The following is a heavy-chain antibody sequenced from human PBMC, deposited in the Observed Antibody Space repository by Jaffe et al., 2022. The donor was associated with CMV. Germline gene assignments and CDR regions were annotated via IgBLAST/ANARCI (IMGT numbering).Heavy chain of an antibody. Sequence: QLQLQQSGPGLVKPSETLSLTCSVSGASIISSGYYWGWVRQPPGKGLEWIASISYSGRIYYNTSLKSRVTISLDTSKNQFSLKVTSVTAADTAVYYCTRPNILSVVHNWFDPWGQGTQVTVSS. CDR1: GASIISSGYY. J-gene: IGHJ5*02. D-gene: IGHD6-6*01. CDR3: TRPNILSVVHNWFDP. CDR2: ISYSGRI. V-gene: IGHV4-39*01.